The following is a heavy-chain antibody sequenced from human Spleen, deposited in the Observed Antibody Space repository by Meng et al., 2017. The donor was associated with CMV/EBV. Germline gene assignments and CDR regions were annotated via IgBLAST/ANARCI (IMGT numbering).Heavy chain of an antibody. Sequence: VALQQWGDGLLKPAETLSLTGAVYGGSVSGYYWSWIRQPPGKGLEWIGEINHSGSTNYNPSLKSRVTISVDTSKNQFSLKLSSVTAADTAVYYCASSLTGPGATIRKAENYWGQGTLVTVSS. V-gene: IGHV4-34*01. D-gene: IGHD5-12*01. CDR2: INHSGST. CDR3: ASSLTGPGATIRKAENY. J-gene: IGHJ4*02. CDR1: GGSVSGYY.